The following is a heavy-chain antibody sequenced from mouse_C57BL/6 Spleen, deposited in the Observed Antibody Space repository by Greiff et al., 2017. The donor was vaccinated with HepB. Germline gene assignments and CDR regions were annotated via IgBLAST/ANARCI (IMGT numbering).Heavy chain of an antibody. V-gene: IGHV1-4*01. J-gene: IGHJ4*01. Sequence: QVQLQQSGAELARPGASVKMSCKASGYTFTSYTMHWVKQRPGQGLEWIGYINPSSGYTKYNQKFKDKATLTADKSSSTAYMQLSSLTSEDSAVYYCASSDSSSYAMDDWGQGTSVTVSS. CDR2: INPSSGYT. D-gene: IGHD3-2*02. CDR3: ASSDSSSYAMDD. CDR1: GYTFTSYT.